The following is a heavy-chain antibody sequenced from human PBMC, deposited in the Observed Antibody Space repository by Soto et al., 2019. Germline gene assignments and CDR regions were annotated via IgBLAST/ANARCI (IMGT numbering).Heavy chain of an antibody. Sequence: ASVKVSCKASGYTFTSYAMHWVRQAPGQRLEWMGWINAGNGNTKYSQKFQGRVTITRDTSASTAYVELSSLRSEDTAVYYCARVGYSGYEGGAFDIWGQGTMVTVSS. CDR3: ARVGYSGYEGGAFDI. J-gene: IGHJ3*02. CDR2: INAGNGNT. V-gene: IGHV1-3*01. D-gene: IGHD5-12*01. CDR1: GYTFTSYA.